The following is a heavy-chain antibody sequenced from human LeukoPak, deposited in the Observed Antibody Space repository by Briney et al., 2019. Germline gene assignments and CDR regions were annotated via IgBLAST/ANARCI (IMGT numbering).Heavy chain of an antibody. CDR3: ACAEQSSGFDY. J-gene: IGHJ4*02. V-gene: IGHV4-39*07. CDR2: INHSGST. Sequence: SETLSLTCTVSGGSISSSSYYWGWIRQPPGKGLEWIGEINHSGSTNYNPSLKSRVTISVDTSKNQFSLKLSSVTAADTAVYYCACAEQSSGFDYWGQGTLVTVSS. D-gene: IGHD6-25*01. CDR1: GGSISSSSYY.